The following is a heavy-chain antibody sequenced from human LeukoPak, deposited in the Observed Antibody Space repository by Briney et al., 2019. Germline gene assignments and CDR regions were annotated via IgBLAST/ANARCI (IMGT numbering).Heavy chain of an antibody. CDR3: ARGRSGLAAAGTYDY. J-gene: IGHJ4*02. CDR1: GYTFTDYY. D-gene: IGHD6-13*01. Sequence: ASVKVSCKASGYTFTDYYIHWVRQAPGQGLEWMGWINPNSGRTGYAQKFQGRVTMTANTSIGTAYMELSSLRFDDTAVYYCARGRSGLAAAGTYDYWGQGTLITVSS. V-gene: IGHV1-8*02. CDR2: INPNSGRT.